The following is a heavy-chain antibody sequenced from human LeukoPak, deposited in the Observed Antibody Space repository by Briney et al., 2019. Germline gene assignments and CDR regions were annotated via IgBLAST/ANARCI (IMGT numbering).Heavy chain of an antibody. D-gene: IGHD4-11*01. J-gene: IGHJ6*03. V-gene: IGHV4-59*11. CDR1: GGSISSHY. Sequence: PETLSLTCTVSGGSISSHYWSWVRPPPGEGLEWVGCIYYSGSTNYNPSLKSRVTISVDTSKNQFSLKLSSVTAADTAVYYCARAPGSYSNYAYYYYMDVWGKGTTVTVSS. CDR3: ARAPGSYSNYAYYYYMDV. CDR2: IYYSGST.